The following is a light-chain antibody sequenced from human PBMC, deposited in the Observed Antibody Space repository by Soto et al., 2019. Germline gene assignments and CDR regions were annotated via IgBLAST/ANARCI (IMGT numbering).Light chain of an antibody. CDR3: QQYYSSPFA. V-gene: IGKV4-1*01. Sequence: DIVMTQSPDSLAVSLGERATINCKSSRSILSGPNNYLAWYQQKPGQPPRLLIYWASTRESGVPDRFSGSGSGTDFTLTISSLQAEDVAVYYCQQYYSSPFAFGPGTKVDIK. CDR1: RSILSGPNNY. CDR2: WAS. J-gene: IGKJ3*01.